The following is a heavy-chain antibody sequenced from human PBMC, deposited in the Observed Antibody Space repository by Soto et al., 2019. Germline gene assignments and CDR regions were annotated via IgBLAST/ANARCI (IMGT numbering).Heavy chain of an antibody. Sequence: QVTLKESGPVLVNPTETLTLRCTVSGLSMTDSEMGVSWIRQPQGKALEWLAHIDSSGEKSYRTFLKSRLTISKDTSKSQIVLIMTNMDPADTATYYCARRHLAVAVSPWFDPWGQGILVTVSS. CDR3: ARRHLAVAVSPWFDP. J-gene: IGHJ5*02. D-gene: IGHD3-16*01. CDR1: GLSMTDSEMG. V-gene: IGHV2-26*01. CDR2: IDSSGEK.